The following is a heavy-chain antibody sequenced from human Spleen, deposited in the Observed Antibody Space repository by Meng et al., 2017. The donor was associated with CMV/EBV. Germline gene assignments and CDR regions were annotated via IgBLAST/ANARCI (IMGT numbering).Heavy chain of an antibody. CDR3: AREVVDGYYFDY. D-gene: IGHD3/OR15-3a*01. V-gene: IGHV1-8*01. CDR2: MNPNSGNT. Sequence: SCKASGYTFTSYDINWVRQATGQGLEWMGWMNPNSGNTGYAQKFQGRVTMTRNTSISTAYMELSSLRSEDTAVYYCAREVVDGYYFDYWGQGTLVTVSS. J-gene: IGHJ4*02. CDR1: GYTFTSYD.